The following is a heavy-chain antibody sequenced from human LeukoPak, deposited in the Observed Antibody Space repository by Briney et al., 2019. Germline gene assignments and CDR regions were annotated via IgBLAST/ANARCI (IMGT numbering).Heavy chain of an antibody. D-gene: IGHD1-26*01. CDR2: INWNGGST. J-gene: IGHJ3*02. CDR1: GFTFDDYG. V-gene: IGHV3-20*04. CDR3: ARAVILGAGDAFDI. Sequence: GGSLRLSCAASGFTFDDYGMSWVRQAPGKELEWVSGINWNGGSTGYADSVKGRFTISRDNAKNSLYLQMNSLRAEDTALYYCARAVILGAGDAFDIWGQGTMVTVSS.